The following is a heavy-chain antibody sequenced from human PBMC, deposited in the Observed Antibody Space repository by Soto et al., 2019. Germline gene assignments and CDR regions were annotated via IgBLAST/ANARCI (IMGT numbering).Heavy chain of an antibody. CDR1: GFTFSSYG. CDR2: IWYDGSNK. V-gene: IGHV3-33*01. D-gene: IGHD4-17*01. Sequence: GGSLRLSCAASGFTFSSYGMHWVRQAPGKGLEWVAVIWYDGSNKYYADSVKGRFTISRDNSKNTLYLQMNSLRAEDTAVYYCAGGQASTVTTFADYFEHWGQGTLVTVSS. CDR3: AGGQASTVTTFADYFEH. J-gene: IGHJ1*01.